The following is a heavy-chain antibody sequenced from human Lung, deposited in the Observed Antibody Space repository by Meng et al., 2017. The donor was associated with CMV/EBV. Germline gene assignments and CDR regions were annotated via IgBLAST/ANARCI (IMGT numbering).Heavy chain of an antibody. Sequence: VPLVSSGAEVQTPGASVKVSCKASRLTFTGYDIHWVRQAPGQGLEWMGSVSPKTGDTNFAQKFHGRVTLTRDTSINTAYLGLNRLTSDDTAVYYCARTLAGPFDSWGQGTLVTVSS. CDR2: VSPKTGDT. J-gene: IGHJ4*02. CDR1: RLTFTGYD. V-gene: IGHV1-2*02. CDR3: ARTLAGPFDS. D-gene: IGHD2/OR15-2a*01.